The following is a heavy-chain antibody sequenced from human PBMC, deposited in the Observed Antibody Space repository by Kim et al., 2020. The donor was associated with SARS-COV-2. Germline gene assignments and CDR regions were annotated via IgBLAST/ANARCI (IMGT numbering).Heavy chain of an antibody. J-gene: IGHJ3*02. CDR1: GGSISSGGYY. CDR3: ARDSVGYSSGWYVPVAFDI. CDR2: IYYSGST. Sequence: SETLSLTCTVSGGSISSGGYYWSWIRQHPGKGLEWIGYIYYSGSTYYNPSLKSRVTISVDTSKNQFSLKLSSVTAADTAVYYCARDSVGYSSGWYVPVAFDIWGQGIMVTVSS. D-gene: IGHD6-19*01. V-gene: IGHV4-31*03.